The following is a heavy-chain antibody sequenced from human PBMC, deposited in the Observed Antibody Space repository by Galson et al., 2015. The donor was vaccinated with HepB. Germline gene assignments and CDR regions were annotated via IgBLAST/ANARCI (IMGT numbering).Heavy chain of an antibody. Sequence: LVKPTQTLTLTCTVSGFSLSNTRMGVNWIRQPPGKALEWLAHIFSNDEKSYSTSLKSRLTISKDTSKSQVGLTMTNMGPVDTATYYCVRINLRWSGGVFDLWGQGTMVTVFS. CDR1: GFSLSNTRMG. V-gene: IGHV2-26*01. J-gene: IGHJ3*01. D-gene: IGHD4-23*01. CDR3: VRINLRWSGGVFDL. CDR2: IFSNDEK.